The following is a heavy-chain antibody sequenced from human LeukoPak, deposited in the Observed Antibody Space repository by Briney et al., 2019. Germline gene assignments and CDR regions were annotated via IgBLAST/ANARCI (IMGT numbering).Heavy chain of an antibody. CDR2: IKKDGAKT. J-gene: IGHJ6*03. Sequence: GGSLRLSCAVSGFPFSSYWMSWVRQTPGEVLEWVANIKKDGAKTKYVESVRGQYTTARDNAKHSLFLQMNSLRAEDTAVYYCAKDWWMSGTMIVVARRSYNYYMDVWGKGTTVTISS. V-gene: IGHV3-7*01. CDR1: GFPFSSYW. CDR3: AKDWWMSGTMIVVARRSYNYYMDV. D-gene: IGHD3-22*01.